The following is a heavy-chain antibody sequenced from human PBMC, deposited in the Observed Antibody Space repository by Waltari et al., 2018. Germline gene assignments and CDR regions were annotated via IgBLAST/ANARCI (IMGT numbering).Heavy chain of an antibody. CDR2: INHAGHT. D-gene: IGHD2-15*01. Sequence: QVQLQQWGAGLLQSSETLSLTCAVYGGSFSGYYWGWVRQPPGKGLEWMGEINHAGHTNNNPSTRRRVTMSADTSKSQLSLKLNSVTAADTAGYYCVRLEDCTGPGGHCYSGDPFALDVWGQGTTVTVSS. V-gene: IGHV4-34*02. CDR3: VRLEDCTGPGGHCYSGDPFALDV. J-gene: IGHJ6*02. CDR1: GGSFSGYY.